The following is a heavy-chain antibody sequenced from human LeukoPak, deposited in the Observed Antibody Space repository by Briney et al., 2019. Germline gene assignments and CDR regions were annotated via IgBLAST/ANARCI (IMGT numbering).Heavy chain of an antibody. V-gene: IGHV1-69*05. Sequence: SVKVSCKASGGTFSSYAISWVRQAPGQGLEWMGGIIPIFGTANYAQKFQGRVTITTDESTGTAYMELSSLRSEDTAVYYCARGNCGGDCYPYYYYYYTDVWGKGTTVTVSS. J-gene: IGHJ6*03. D-gene: IGHD2-21*02. CDR1: GGTFSSYA. CDR3: ARGNCGGDCYPYYYYYYTDV. CDR2: IIPIFGTA.